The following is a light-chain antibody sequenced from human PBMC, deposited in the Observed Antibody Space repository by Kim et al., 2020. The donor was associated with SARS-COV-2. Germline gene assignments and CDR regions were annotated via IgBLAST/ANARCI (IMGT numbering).Light chain of an antibody. Sequence: LSPGERATPSGRASQSVHSYLAWYQQKPGQAPSRLIFDASNRATGIPARFSGSGSGTDFTLTISSLEPEDSAVYYCQQCTEWPFTFGGGTRLEIK. J-gene: IGKJ5*01. V-gene: IGKV3-11*01. CDR3: QQCTEWPFT. CDR2: DAS. CDR1: QSVHSY.